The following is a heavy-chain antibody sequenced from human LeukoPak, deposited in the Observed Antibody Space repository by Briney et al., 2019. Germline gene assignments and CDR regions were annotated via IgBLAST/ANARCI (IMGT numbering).Heavy chain of an antibody. CDR1: GGSISSYY. Sequence: PSETLSLTCTVSGGSISSYYWSWIRQPAGKGLEWIRRIYSSGSTNYNPSLKSRVTMSVDTSKNQVSLKLSSVTAADTAVYYCARQYSSLSSYDYWGQGTLVTVSS. D-gene: IGHD6-19*01. CDR2: IYSSGST. V-gene: IGHV4-4*07. CDR3: ARQYSSLSSYDY. J-gene: IGHJ4*02.